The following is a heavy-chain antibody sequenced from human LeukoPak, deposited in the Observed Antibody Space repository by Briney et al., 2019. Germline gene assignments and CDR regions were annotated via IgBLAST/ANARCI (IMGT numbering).Heavy chain of an antibody. Sequence: GGSLRLSCAASGFTFSSYAMHWVRQAPGKGLEWVAVISYDGSNKYYADSVKGRFTISRDSSKNTLYLQMNSLRAEDTAVYYCARDRRRYSYGYFDYWGQGTLVTVSS. J-gene: IGHJ4*02. V-gene: IGHV3-30*01. D-gene: IGHD5-18*01. CDR2: ISYDGSNK. CDR1: GFTFSSYA. CDR3: ARDRRRYSYGYFDY.